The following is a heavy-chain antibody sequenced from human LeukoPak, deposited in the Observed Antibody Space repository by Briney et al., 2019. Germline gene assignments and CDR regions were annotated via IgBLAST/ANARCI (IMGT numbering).Heavy chain of an antibody. CDR3: ARELAGADDY. Sequence: GGSLRLSCAASSFTFSKYWFHWVRQAPGKGLYWVSRIDTNGRTTDYADSVKGRFTISRDNAKNTLFLEMNSLRAEDTAVYYCARELAGADDYWGQGTLVTVSS. V-gene: IGHV3-74*01. J-gene: IGHJ4*02. D-gene: IGHD6-13*01. CDR2: IDTNGRTT. CDR1: SFTFSKYW.